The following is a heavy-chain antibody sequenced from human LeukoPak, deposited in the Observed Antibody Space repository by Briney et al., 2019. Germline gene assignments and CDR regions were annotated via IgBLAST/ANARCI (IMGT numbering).Heavy chain of an antibody. J-gene: IGHJ4*02. D-gene: IGHD6-19*01. V-gene: IGHV3-23*01. CDR3: AKTTTGYSSGRFPGWPVDY. Sequence: GGSLRLSCAASGFTFSSYAMYWVRQTPGKGLEWVSGIFGSGGSTHYADSVKGRFTVSRDNSKNTVYLQMNSLRAEDTAVYYCAKTTTGYSSGRFPGWPVDYWGQGTLVTVSS. CDR2: IFGSGGST. CDR1: GFTFSSYA.